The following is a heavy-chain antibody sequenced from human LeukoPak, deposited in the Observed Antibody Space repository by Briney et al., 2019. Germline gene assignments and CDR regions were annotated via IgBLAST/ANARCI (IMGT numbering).Heavy chain of an antibody. D-gene: IGHD6-19*01. V-gene: IGHV4-61*02. CDR2: IYTSGST. Sequence: SETLSLTCTVSGGSISSGSYYWSWIRQPAGKGLEWIGRIYTSGSTNYNPSLKSRVTISVDKSKNQFSLKLSSMTAADTAVYYCARGPPYSSGWHWGHPFDYWGQGTLVTVSS. J-gene: IGHJ4*02. CDR1: GGSISSGSYY. CDR3: ARGPPYSSGWHWGHPFDY.